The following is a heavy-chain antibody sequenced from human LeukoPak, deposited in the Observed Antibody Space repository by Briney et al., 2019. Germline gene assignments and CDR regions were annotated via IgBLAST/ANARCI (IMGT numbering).Heavy chain of an antibody. CDR2: MNPNSGNT. Sequence: GASVKVSCKASGYTFTSYDINWVRQATGQGLEWMGWMNPNSGNTGYAQKFQGRVTMTRSTSISTAYMELSSLRSEDTAVYYCARGGSGIMITFGGVDYWGQGTLVTVSS. CDR1: GYTFTSYD. V-gene: IGHV1-8*01. CDR3: ARGGSGIMITFGGVDY. J-gene: IGHJ4*02. D-gene: IGHD3-16*01.